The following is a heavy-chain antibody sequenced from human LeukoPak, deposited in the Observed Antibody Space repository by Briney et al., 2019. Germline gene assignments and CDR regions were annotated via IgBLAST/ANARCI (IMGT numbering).Heavy chain of an antibody. J-gene: IGHJ4*02. CDR2: ISGSGGST. V-gene: IGHV3-23*01. CDR3: AKRIYDFWSGYYRRAENHFDY. CDR1: GFTFSSYA. D-gene: IGHD3-3*01. Sequence: GGSLRLSCAASGFTFSSYAMSWVRQAPGKGLEWVSAISGSGGSTYYADSVKGRFTVSRDNSKNTLYLQMNSLRAEDTAVYYCAKRIYDFWSGYYRRAENHFDYWGQGTLVTVSS.